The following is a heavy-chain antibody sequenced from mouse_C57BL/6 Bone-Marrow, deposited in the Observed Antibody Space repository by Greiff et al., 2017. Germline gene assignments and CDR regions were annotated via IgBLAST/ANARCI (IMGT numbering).Heavy chain of an antibody. V-gene: IGHV5-2*03. CDR2: INSDGGST. CDR1: EYEFPSHD. CDR3: ARHSVVAPPYWYFDV. Sequence: EVKVEESGGGLVQPGESLKLSCESNEYEFPSHDMSWVRKTPEKRLELVAAINSDGGSTYYPDTMERRFIISRDNTKKTLYLQMSSLRSEDTALYYCARHSVVAPPYWYFDVWGTGTTVTVSS. D-gene: IGHD1-1*01. J-gene: IGHJ1*03.